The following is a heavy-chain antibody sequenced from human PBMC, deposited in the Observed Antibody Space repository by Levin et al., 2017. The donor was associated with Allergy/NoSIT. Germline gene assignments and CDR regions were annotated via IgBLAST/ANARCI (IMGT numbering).Heavy chain of an antibody. CDR1: GGTFSTYA. CDR3: ARWGGYCSSTSCYFYYYYGMDV. Sequence: KISCKVSGGTFSTYAISWVRQAPGQGLEWMGGIVPIFGKANYAQKFQGRVTITADESTSTVYMELSSLRSEDTAVYYCARWGGYCSSTSCYFYYYYGMDVWGQGTTVTVSS. V-gene: IGHV1-69*01. D-gene: IGHD2-2*01. J-gene: IGHJ6*02. CDR2: IVPIFGKA.